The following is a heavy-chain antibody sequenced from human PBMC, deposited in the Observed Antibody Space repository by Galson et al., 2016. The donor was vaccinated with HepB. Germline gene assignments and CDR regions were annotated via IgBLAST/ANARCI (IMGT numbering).Heavy chain of an antibody. J-gene: IGHJ4*02. CDR3: TTNWGPPLGY. V-gene: IGHV3-15*01. D-gene: IGHD7-27*01. CDR2: IKANIDGGTV. Sequence: SLRLSCAASGFAFTNAWMSWVRQKPEKRPQWVGRIKANIDGGTVDYAAPVKGRFTISRDDSENFLYLEMNSLQTEDTAIYYCTTNWGPPLGYWGPGTLVTVSS. CDR1: GFAFTNAW.